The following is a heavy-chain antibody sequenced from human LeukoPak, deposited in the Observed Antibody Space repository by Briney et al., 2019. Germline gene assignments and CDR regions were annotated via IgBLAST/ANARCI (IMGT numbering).Heavy chain of an antibody. D-gene: IGHD5-12*01. Sequence: GGSLRLSCAASGFTLSSYDMHWVRQAPGKGLEWVAVISYDGSNKYYADSVKGRFTISRDNSKNTLYLQMNSLRAEDTAVYYCAKDFGSGYDFTSDWYFDLWGRGTLVTVSS. V-gene: IGHV3-30*18. J-gene: IGHJ2*01. CDR3: AKDFGSGYDFTSDWYFDL. CDR2: ISYDGSNK. CDR1: GFTLSSYD.